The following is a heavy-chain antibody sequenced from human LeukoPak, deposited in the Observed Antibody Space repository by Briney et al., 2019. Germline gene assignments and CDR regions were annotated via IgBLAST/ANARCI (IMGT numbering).Heavy chain of an antibody. V-gene: IGHV3-30*18. CDR1: GFILSSYG. Sequence: GGSLRLSCAASGFILSSYGMHWVRQAPGKGLEWVAVRSYDGSNKYYADSVKGRFTISRDNSKNTLYLQMNSLRAEDTAVYYCAKGPYVDIVATIDASYLDYWGQGTLVTVSS. CDR2: RSYDGSNK. CDR3: AKGPYVDIVATIDASYLDY. J-gene: IGHJ4*02. D-gene: IGHD5-12*01.